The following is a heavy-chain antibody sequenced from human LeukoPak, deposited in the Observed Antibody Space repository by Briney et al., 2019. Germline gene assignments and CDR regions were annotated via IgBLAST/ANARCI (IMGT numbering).Heavy chain of an antibody. CDR1: GGSFSGYY. CDR3: ARGVGITIFGVVIKHVGFDY. V-gene: IGHV4-34*01. Sequence: SETLSLTCAVYGGSFSGYYWSWIRQPPGKGLEWIGEINHSGSTNYNPSLKSRVTISVDTSKNQFSLKLSSVTAADTAVYYCARGVGITIFGVVIKHVGFDYWGQGTLVTASS. CDR2: INHSGST. D-gene: IGHD3-3*01. J-gene: IGHJ4*02.